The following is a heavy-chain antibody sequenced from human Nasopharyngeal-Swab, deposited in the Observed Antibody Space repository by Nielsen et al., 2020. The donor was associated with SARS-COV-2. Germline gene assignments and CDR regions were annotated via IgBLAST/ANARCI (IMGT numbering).Heavy chain of an antibody. J-gene: IGHJ6*02. Sequence: ASVTVSCKASGYSFHIYGISWVRQAPGQGLEWMGWISAYSANTHYAQKLQDRVTLTTDTATSTAYLELTSLRFDDTAVYYCARDLATVYDPRYYGLDVWGQGTTVTVSS. CDR1: GYSFHIYG. V-gene: IGHV1-18*01. CDR2: ISAYSANT. CDR3: ARDLATVYDPRYYGLDV. D-gene: IGHD3-16*02.